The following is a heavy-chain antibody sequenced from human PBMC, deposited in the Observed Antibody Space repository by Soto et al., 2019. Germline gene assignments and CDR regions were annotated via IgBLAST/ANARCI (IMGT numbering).Heavy chain of an antibody. CDR2: IIPIFGTA. CDR3: ASEIMGSSSRYYYYGSAV. Sequence: SSVLNPGKTSFLNCGGDDLSCVRKIPGQGLEWMGGIIPIFGTANYAQKFQGRVTITADESTSTAYMELSSLRSEDTAVYYCASEIMGSSSRYYYYGSAVRGHGTTVTFS. D-gene: IGHD6-13*01. CDR1: FLNCGGDD. V-gene: IGHV1-69*13. J-gene: IGHJ6*02.